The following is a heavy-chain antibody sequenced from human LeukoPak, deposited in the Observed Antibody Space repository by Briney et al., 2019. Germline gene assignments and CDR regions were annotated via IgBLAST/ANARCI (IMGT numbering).Heavy chain of an antibody. D-gene: IGHD3-9*01. CDR3: AKDLNYGILTGYSGSAFDI. J-gene: IGHJ3*02. V-gene: IGHV3-9*01. Sequence: SLRLSCAASGFTFDDYAMHWVRQAPGKGLEWVSGISWNSGSIGYADSVKGRFTISRDNAKNSLYLQMNSLRAEDTALYYCAKDLNYGILTGYSGSAFDIWGQGTMVTVSS. CDR1: GFTFDDYA. CDR2: ISWNSGSI.